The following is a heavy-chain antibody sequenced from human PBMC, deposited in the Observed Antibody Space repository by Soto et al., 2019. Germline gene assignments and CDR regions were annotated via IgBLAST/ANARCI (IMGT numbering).Heavy chain of an antibody. J-gene: IGHJ4*02. CDR2: IIPIFGTA. CDR1: GGTFSSYA. D-gene: IGHD6-13*01. V-gene: IGHV1-69*12. CDR3: ARDVIAAAGTAG. Sequence: QVQLVQSGAEVKKPGSSVKVSCKASGGTFSSYAISWVRQAPGQGLEWMGGIIPIFGTANYAQKFQGRVXSXAXXSTSTAYMELSSLRAGDTAVYYGARDVIAAAGTAGWGQETQVAVSS.